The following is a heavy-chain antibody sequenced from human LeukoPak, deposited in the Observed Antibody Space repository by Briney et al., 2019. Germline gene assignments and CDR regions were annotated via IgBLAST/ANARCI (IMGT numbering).Heavy chain of an antibody. CDR2: IYYSGMT. D-gene: IGHD2-15*01. Sequence: KPSETLSLTCTVSGGFISSNTFFWAWLRQPPGLGLEWIATIYYSGMTYYNPSLKSRVTISVDTSRNQFSLKLSSVTAADTAVYYCARLGRCSGGGCDHDYWGQGTMVTVSS. CDR1: GGFISSNTFF. V-gene: IGHV4-39*01. J-gene: IGHJ4*02. CDR3: ARLGRCSGGGCDHDY.